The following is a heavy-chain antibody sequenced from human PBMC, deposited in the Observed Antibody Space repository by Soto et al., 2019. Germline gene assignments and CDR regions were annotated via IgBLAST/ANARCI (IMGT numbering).Heavy chain of an antibody. V-gene: IGHV3-21*01. Sequence: EVQLVESGGGLVKPGGSLRLSCAASGFTFSSYSMNWVRQAPGKGLEWVSSISSSSSYIYYADSVKGRFTISRDNAKNALYLQMNSLRAEDTAVYYCASVHRFHTHYGMDVWGQGTTVTVSS. D-gene: IGHD2-21*01. CDR2: ISSSSSYI. CDR3: ASVHRFHTHYGMDV. CDR1: GFTFSSYS. J-gene: IGHJ6*02.